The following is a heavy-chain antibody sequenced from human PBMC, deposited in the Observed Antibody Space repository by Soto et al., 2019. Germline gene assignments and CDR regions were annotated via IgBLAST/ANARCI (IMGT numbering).Heavy chain of an antibody. J-gene: IGHJ4*02. Sequence: SETLSLTCTVSGGSISSGGYYWSWIRQHPGKGLEWIGYIYYSGSTYYNPSLKSRVTISVDTSKNQFSLKLSSVTAADTAVYYCARSGRWGVMITFGRGLLFEWGKGSLVTVAS. D-gene: IGHD3-16*01. V-gene: IGHV4-31*03. CDR2: IYYSGST. CDR1: GGSISSGGYY. CDR3: ARSGRWGVMITFGRGLLFE.